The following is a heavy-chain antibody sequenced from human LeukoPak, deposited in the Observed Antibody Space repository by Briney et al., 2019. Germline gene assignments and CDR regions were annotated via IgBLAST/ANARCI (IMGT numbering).Heavy chain of an antibody. Sequence: GGSLKISCKGSGYSFTSYWIGWVRQMPGKGLEWMGIIYPGDSDTRYSPSFQGQVTISADKSISTAYLQWSSLKASDTAMYYCARGVDTAMVRMDYWGQGTLVTVSS. CDR1: GYSFTSYW. CDR2: IYPGDSDT. V-gene: IGHV5-51*01. CDR3: ARGVDTAMVRMDY. J-gene: IGHJ4*02. D-gene: IGHD5-18*01.